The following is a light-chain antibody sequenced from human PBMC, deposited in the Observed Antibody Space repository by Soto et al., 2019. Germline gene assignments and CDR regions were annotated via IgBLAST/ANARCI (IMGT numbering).Light chain of an antibody. J-gene: IGLJ1*01. CDR2: AVN. V-gene: IGLV2-14*01. Sequence: QSVLTQPASVSASPGQSIFISCTGTSEDIGAYDYVSWYQQHPGKAPKLILYAVNDRPSGVSSRFSGSKSGNTASLTISGVQPDDEADYYCSSYRSSDTLEVFGPGKKVIVL. CDR3: SSYRSSDTLEV. CDR1: SEDIGAYDY.